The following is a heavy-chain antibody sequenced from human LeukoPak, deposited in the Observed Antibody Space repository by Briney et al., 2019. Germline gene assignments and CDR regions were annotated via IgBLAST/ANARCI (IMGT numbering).Heavy chain of an antibody. J-gene: IGHJ4*02. CDR1: GFTFSSYE. CDR2: ISSSGSTI. CDR3: ARDRSYYDSSGYY. V-gene: IGHV3-48*03. Sequence: GGSLRLSCAASGFTFSSYEMNWVRQAPGKGLEWVSYISSSGSTIYYADSVKGRFTISRDNAKNSLYLQMNSLRAEDTAVYYCARDRSYYDSSGYYWGLGTLVTVSS. D-gene: IGHD3-22*01.